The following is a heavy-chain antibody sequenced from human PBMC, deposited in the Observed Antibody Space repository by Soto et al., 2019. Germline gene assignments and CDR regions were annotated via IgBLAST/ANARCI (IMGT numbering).Heavy chain of an antibody. D-gene: IGHD2-15*01. J-gene: IGHJ4*02. CDR2: ISSSTSNI. CDR3: ARDGGSGDPRCLFDY. V-gene: IGHV3-48*02. CDR1: GFTLSTYS. Sequence: EVQLVESGGGLVQPGGSLRLSCAASGFTLSTYSMNWVRQAPGKGLEWLSYISSSTSNIYYADSVKGRFTISRDNARNSLYLQMNSLRDEDTAVYYCARDGGSGDPRCLFDYWGQGTLVTVSS.